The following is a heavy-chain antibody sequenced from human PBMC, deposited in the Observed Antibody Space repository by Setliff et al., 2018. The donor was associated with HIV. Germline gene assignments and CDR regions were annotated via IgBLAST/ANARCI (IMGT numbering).Heavy chain of an antibody. D-gene: IGHD5-12*01. J-gene: IGHJ6*03. CDR2: VYTSGST. CDR3: ARGVIETDYDYVDIYYYNYMDV. V-gene: IGHV4-61*09. Sequence: SETLSLTCTVSGDSISSGSYYWSWIRQPAGKGLEWIGHVYTSGSTDYNPSLNSRLTISIDTSRNQFSLRLTSVTAADTAVYFCARGVIETDYDYVDIYYYNYMDVWGKGTTVTVSS. CDR1: GDSISSGSYY.